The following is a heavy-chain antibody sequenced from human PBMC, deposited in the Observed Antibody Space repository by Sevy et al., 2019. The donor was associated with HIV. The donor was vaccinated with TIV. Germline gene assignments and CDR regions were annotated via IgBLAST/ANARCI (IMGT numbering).Heavy chain of an antibody. V-gene: IGHV3-7*01. Sequence: GGSLRLSCAASGFTFIIYWMTWVRQAPGKGLEWVANIKPDGSKKYYVDSVKGRFTISRDNAENSLYLQMNSLRAEDTAVYYCARAIALADSYWGQGTQVTVSS. CDR2: IKPDGSKK. CDR3: ARAIALADSY. D-gene: IGHD6-13*01. J-gene: IGHJ4*02. CDR1: GFTFIIYW.